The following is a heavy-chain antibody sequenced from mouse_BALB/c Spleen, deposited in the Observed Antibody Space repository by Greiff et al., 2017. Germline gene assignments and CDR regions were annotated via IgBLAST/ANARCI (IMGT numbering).Heavy chain of an antibody. CDR3: TRERYGGYFDY. D-gene: IGHD2-14*01. Sequence: QVQLQQSGAELVRPGASVTLSCKASGYTFTDYEMHWVKQTPVHGLEWIGAIDPETGGTAYNQKFKGKATLTADKSSSTAYMELRSLTSEDSAVYYCTRERYGGYFDYWGQGTTLTVSS. J-gene: IGHJ2*01. CDR1: GYTFTDYE. V-gene: IGHV1-15*01. CDR2: IDPETGGT.